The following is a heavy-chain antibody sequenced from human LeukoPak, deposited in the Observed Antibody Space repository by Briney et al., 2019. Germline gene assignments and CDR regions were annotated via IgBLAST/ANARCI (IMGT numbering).Heavy chain of an antibody. CDR1: GYTFTGYY. Sequence: ASVKVSCKASGYTFTGYYMHWVRQAPGQGLEWMGWINPNSGGTNYAQKFQGRVTMTRDTSISTAYMELSRLRSDDTAVYYCARVGPTLGYCSSTSCYPDYWGQGTLVTVSS. CDR2: INPNSGGT. D-gene: IGHD2-2*01. V-gene: IGHV1-2*02. J-gene: IGHJ4*02. CDR3: ARVGPTLGYCSSTSCYPDY.